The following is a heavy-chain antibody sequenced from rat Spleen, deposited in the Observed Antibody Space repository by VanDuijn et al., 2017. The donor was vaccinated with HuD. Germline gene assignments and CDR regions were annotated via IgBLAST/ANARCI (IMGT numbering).Heavy chain of an antibody. CDR2: ITTGGGST. CDR1: GFTFSSFS. V-gene: IGHV5S23*01. CDR3: ARRLLRVYVRLYFDY. Sequence: EVQLVESGGGLVQPGRSLKLSCAASGFTFSSFSMAWVRQAPTKGLEWVAYITTGGGSTLYRDSVKGRFTISRDNTKSTLYLQMNSLRAEDTATYYCARRLLRVYVRLYFDYWGQGVMVTVSS. D-gene: IGHD1-9*01. J-gene: IGHJ2*01.